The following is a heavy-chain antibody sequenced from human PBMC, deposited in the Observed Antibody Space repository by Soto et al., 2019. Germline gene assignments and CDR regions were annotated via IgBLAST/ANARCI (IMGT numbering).Heavy chain of an antibody. CDR3: AHVYWAASGTRYDFDY. D-gene: IGHD1-7*01. CDR2: IYWDDDK. J-gene: IGHJ4*02. Sequence: QITLKESGPTLVKPTQTLTLTCTFSGFSFTTDGMGVGWIRQPPGKALESLALIYWDDDKRFSPSLKSRLTITKDASRTQAVLTLTNMDPADTATYYCAHVYWAASGTRYDFDYWGQGTRVTVPS. V-gene: IGHV2-5*02. CDR1: GFSFTTDGMG.